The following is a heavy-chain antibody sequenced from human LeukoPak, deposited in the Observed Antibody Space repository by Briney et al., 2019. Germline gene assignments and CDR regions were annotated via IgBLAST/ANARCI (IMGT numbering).Heavy chain of an antibody. Sequence: GGSLRLSCAASGFTFSNYGMSWVRQAPGKGLEWVAVIWYDGSNKYYADSVKGRFTISRDNSKNTLYLQMNSLRAEDTAVYYCARDWSAGGSWFDPWGQGTLVTVSS. CDR2: IWYDGSNK. J-gene: IGHJ5*02. V-gene: IGHV3-33*08. CDR3: ARDWSAGGSWFDP. CDR1: GFTFSNYG. D-gene: IGHD2-15*01.